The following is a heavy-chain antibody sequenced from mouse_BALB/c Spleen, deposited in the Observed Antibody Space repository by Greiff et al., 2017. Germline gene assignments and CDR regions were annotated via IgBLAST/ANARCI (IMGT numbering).Heavy chain of an antibody. J-gene: IGHJ4*01. V-gene: IGHV1-67*01. D-gene: IGHD2-4*01. CDR1: GYTFTDYA. CDR3: ARADDYDGAMDY. Sequence: VKLVESGPELVRPGVSVKISCKGSGYTFTDYAMHWVKQSHAKSLEWIGVISTYYGNTNYNQKFKGKATMTVDKSSSTAYMELARLTSEDSAIYYCARADDYDGAMDYWGQGTSVTVSS. CDR2: ISTYYGNT.